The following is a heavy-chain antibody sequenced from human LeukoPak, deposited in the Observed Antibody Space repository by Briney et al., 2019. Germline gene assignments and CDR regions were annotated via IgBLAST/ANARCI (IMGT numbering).Heavy chain of an antibody. CDR1: GGSFRGYY. D-gene: IGHD2-2*02. J-gene: IGHJ6*04. CDR3: ARAPYCSSIHCYTSLYYYYGMDV. V-gene: IGHV4-34*01. Sequence: SETLSLTCAAYGGSFRGYYWSWIRQPPGKGLEWIGEINHSGSTNYNPSLKSRVTISVDTSKNQFSLKLSSVTAADTAVYYCARAPYCSSIHCYTSLYYYYGMDVWGKGTTVTVSS. CDR2: INHSGST.